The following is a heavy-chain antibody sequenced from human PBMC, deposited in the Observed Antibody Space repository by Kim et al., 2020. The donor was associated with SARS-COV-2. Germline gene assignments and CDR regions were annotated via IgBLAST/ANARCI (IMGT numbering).Heavy chain of an antibody. V-gene: IGHV3-23*01. J-gene: IGHJ6*02. D-gene: IGHD4-4*01. Sequence: SVQGRFTISRDNSKNTLYLQMNSLRAEDTAVYYCAKDILDYMSYYGMDVWGQGTTVTVSS. CDR3: AKDILDYMSYYGMDV.